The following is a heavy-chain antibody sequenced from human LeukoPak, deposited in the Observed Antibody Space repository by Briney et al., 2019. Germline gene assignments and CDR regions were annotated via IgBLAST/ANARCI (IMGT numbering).Heavy chain of an antibody. CDR2: INSNAAAT. J-gene: IGHJ3*02. V-gene: IGHV3-20*04. CDR1: GFTFDDYG. Sequence: GGSLRLSCAASGFTFDDYGMSWVRQAPGKGLEWVSTINSNAAATRYADSVNGRFTISRDNAKNSLYVQMNSLRAEDTALYYCARIDGYNAFNTWGRGTIVTVSS. D-gene: IGHD5-24*01. CDR3: ARIDGYNAFNT.